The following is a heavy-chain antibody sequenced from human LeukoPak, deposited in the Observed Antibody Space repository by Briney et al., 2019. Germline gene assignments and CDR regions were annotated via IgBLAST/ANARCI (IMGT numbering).Heavy chain of an antibody. D-gene: IGHD3-10*01. CDR1: GFTLTSYA. J-gene: IGHJ6*04. CDR3: AKGAPMVRGVRDYYYYAMDV. Sequence: GGSLRLSCAASGFTLTSYAMIWVRQAPGKGLEWVSAISGSGGSTYYADSVKGRFTISRDNSKNTLYLQMNSLRAEDTAVYYCAKGAPMVRGVRDYYYYAMDVWGKGTTVTVSS. V-gene: IGHV3-23*01. CDR2: ISGSGGST.